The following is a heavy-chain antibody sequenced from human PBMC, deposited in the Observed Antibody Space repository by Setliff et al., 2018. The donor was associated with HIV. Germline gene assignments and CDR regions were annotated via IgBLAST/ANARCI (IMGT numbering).Heavy chain of an antibody. CDR2: IFAFLNIP. D-gene: IGHD6-13*01. J-gene: IGHJ4*02. V-gene: IGHV1-69*10. CDR3: ATAQGIATANFDY. Sequence: KVSCKTSGVTFNTYAFSWVRQAPGQGLEWMGDIFAFLNIPNYAQKFQGRVTITADKPTSTAYMELTGLRSEDTAIYYCATAQGIATANFDYWGQGTLVTVSS. CDR1: GVTFNTYA.